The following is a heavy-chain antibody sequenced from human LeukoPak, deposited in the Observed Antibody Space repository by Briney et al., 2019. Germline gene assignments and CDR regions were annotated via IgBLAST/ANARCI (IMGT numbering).Heavy chain of an antibody. CDR3: ARGWSYSSY. CDR2: ISYDGSNK. Sequence: GGSLRLSCAASGFTFSSYAMHWVRQAPGKGLEWVAVISYDGSNKYYADSVKGRFTISRDNSENTLYLQMNSLRAEDTAVYYCARGWSYSSYWGQGTLVTVSS. V-gene: IGHV3-30-3*01. CDR1: GFTFSSYA. J-gene: IGHJ4*02. D-gene: IGHD1-26*01.